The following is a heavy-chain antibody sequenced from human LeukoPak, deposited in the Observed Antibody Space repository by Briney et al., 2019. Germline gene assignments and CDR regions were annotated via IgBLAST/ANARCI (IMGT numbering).Heavy chain of an antibody. CDR2: ISAYNVNT. D-gene: IGHD5-18*01. CDR3: VRDLGVDTSMIFFDY. CDR1: GYTFTSFG. V-gene: IGHV1-18*01. Sequence: ASVTVSSTASGYTFTSFGISWVRQAPGQGLEWMGWISAYNVNTKSAQKFQDRVIMTIDRSTNTAYMELRSLRSDDTAVFYCVRDLGVDTSMIFFDYWGQGTLVTVSS. J-gene: IGHJ4*02.